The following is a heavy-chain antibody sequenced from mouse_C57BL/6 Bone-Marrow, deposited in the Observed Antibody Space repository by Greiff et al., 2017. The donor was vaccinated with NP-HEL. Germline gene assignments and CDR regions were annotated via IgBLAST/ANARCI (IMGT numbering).Heavy chain of an antibody. V-gene: IGHV5-4*01. CDR2: ISDGGSYT. D-gene: IGHD1-1*01. CDR3: ARAPITTVVAFDY. Sequence: VQLKESGGGLVKPGGSLKLSCAASGFTFSSYAMSWVRQTPEKRLEWVATISDGGSYTYYPDNVKGRFTISRDNAKNNLYLQMSHLKSEDTAMYYCARAPITTVVAFDYWGQGTTLTVSS. J-gene: IGHJ2*01. CDR1: GFTFSSYA.